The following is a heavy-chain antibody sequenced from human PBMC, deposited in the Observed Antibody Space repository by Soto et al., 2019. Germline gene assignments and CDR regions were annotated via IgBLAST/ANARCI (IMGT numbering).Heavy chain of an antibody. Sequence: GSLRLTGAASGFTFSSEWMHWVRQAPGKGLEWVTAISGGGGTTFYADSVKGRFTISRDNSKDTLFLQVNSLRAEDTAVYYCAKAVYLGSGRGYFDYWGQGALVTVSS. CDR2: ISGGGGTT. V-gene: IGHV3-23*01. CDR3: AKAVYLGSGRGYFDY. CDR1: GFTFSSEW. J-gene: IGHJ4*02. D-gene: IGHD3-10*01.